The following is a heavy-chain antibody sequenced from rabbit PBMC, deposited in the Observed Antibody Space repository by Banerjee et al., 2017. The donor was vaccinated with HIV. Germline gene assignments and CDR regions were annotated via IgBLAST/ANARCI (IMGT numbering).Heavy chain of an antibody. CDR2: IYIGDGST. D-gene: IGHD2-1*01. CDR1: GFSFSSSYW. CDR3: ARGGDGGGDGLPL. J-gene: IGHJ3*01. V-gene: IGHV1S40*01. Sequence: QSVEESGGDLVKPGASLTLTCTASGFSFSSSYWICWVRQAPGKGLEWIACIYIGDGSTYYASWVNGRFSISKTSSTTVTLQMTSLTAADTATYFCARGGDGGGDGLPLWGQGTLVTVS.